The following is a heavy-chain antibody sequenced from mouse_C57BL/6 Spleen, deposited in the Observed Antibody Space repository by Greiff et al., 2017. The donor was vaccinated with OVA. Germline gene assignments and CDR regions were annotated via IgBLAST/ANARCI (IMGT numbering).Heavy chain of an antibody. J-gene: IGHJ1*03. CDR2: IWPGGGT. D-gene: IGHD2-3*01. CDR1: GFPLTSSA. Sequence: VQRVEPGPGLVAPSQSLSITCTVSGFPLTSSAISWVRQPPGKGLEWLGVIWPGGGTNYNSALKTRLSISKDNSKTQIFLKLNSMQTDDTARYYCARKVKDGYYGYYGVWGTGTTVTVSS. V-gene: IGHV2-9-1*01. CDR3: ARKVKDGYYGYYGV.